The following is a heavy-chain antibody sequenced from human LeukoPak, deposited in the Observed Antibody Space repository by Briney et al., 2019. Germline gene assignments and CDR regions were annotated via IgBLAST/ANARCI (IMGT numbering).Heavy chain of an antibody. V-gene: IGHV1-46*01. J-gene: IGHJ5*02. Sequence: ASVKVSCKASGYTFTSYYMHWVRQAPGQGLEWMGIINPSGGSTSYAQKFQGRVTMTRDTSTSTVYMELSSLRSEDTAVYYCARSYGSGSYYNRFDPWGQGTLVTVSS. CDR2: INPSGGST. CDR1: GYTFTSYY. CDR3: ARSYGSGSYYNRFDP. D-gene: IGHD3-10*01.